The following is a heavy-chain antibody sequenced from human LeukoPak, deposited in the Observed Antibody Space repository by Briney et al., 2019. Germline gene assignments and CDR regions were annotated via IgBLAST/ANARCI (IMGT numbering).Heavy chain of an antibody. Sequence: PGGSLRLSCAASGFTVSSNYMSWVRQAPGKGLEWVSVIYSGGSTYYADSVKGRFTISRDNPKNTLYLQMNSLRAEDTAVYYCARDYTSSGLDYWGQGTLVTVSS. CDR1: GFTVSSNY. CDR3: ARDYTSSGLDY. CDR2: IYSGGST. J-gene: IGHJ4*02. D-gene: IGHD6-19*01. V-gene: IGHV3-53*01.